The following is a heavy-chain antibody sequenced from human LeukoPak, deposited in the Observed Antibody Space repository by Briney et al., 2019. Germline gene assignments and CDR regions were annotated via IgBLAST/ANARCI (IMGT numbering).Heavy chain of an antibody. Sequence: GGSLRLSCAASGFTFSSYEMNWVRQAPGKGLEWVSYISSSGSTIYYADSVKGRFTISRDNSKNTLYLQMNSLRAEDTAVYYCARGSKSPGSYYFDYWGQGTLVTVSS. CDR1: GFTFSSYE. D-gene: IGHD4-11*01. CDR3: ARGSKSPGSYYFDY. J-gene: IGHJ4*02. V-gene: IGHV3-48*03. CDR2: ISSSGSTI.